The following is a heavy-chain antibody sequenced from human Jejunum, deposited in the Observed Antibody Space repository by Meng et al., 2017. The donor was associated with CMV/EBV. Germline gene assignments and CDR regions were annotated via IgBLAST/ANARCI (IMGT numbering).Heavy chain of an antibody. CDR3: ARAYCGGDCFSGDY. CDR2: ISFDGSNT. D-gene: IGHD2-21*01. V-gene: IGHV3-30*04. Sequence: GFPLRRSAMPWVRQAPGKGLEWVAFISFDGSNTYYADSVNGRFTISRDNSKNTLYLQLNSLTADDTAVYYCARAYCGGDCFSGDYWGQGTLVTVSS. CDR1: GFPLRRSA. J-gene: IGHJ4*02.